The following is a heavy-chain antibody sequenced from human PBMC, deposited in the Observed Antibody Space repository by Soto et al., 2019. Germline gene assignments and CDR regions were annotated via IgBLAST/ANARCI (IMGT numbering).Heavy chain of an antibody. CDR1: GFSLSTSGVG. D-gene: IGHD3-10*01. CDR2: IYWDDDK. V-gene: IGHV2-5*02. CDR3: AIRATPLERVTLCHT. Sequence: QITLKESGPTWVKPTQTLTLTCTFSGFSLSTSGVGVGWIRPPPGKALQWLALIYWDDDKRYSPSLETRLTINKDTSKNQVVLTMTHIDTVDTDTDYCAIRATPLERVTLCHTWGQGTLVTVSS. J-gene: IGHJ5*02.